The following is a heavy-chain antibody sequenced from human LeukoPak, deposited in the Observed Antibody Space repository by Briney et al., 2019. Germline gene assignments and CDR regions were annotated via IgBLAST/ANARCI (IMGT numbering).Heavy chain of an antibody. V-gene: IGHV4-39*01. D-gene: IGHD1-1*01. CDR3: ARHFYTSRTVDWFDP. CDR2: IYYSGST. Sequence: PETLSLTCTVSGGSISSSSYYWGWIRQPPGKGLEWIGSIYYSGSTYYNPSLKSRVTISVDTSKNQFSLKLSSVTAADTAVYYCARHFYTSRTVDWFDPWGQGTLVTVSS. J-gene: IGHJ5*02. CDR1: GGSISSSSYY.